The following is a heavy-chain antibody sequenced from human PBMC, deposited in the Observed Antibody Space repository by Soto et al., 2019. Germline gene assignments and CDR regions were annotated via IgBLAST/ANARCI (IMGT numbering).Heavy chain of an antibody. CDR3: ARDGGGLLWFGELFV. CDR1: GGSISSYY. J-gene: IGHJ4*02. V-gene: IGHV4-59*01. D-gene: IGHD3-10*01. CDR2: IYYSGST. Sequence: SETLSLTFTVSGGSISSYYWSWIRQPPGKGLEWIGYIYYSGSTNYNPSLKSRVTISVDTSKNQFSLKLSSVTAADTAVYYCARDGGGLLWFGELFVWGQGTLVTVSS.